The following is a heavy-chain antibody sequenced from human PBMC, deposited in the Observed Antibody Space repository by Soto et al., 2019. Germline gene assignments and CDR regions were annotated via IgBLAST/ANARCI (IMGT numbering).Heavy chain of an antibody. V-gene: IGHV1-69*13. CDR2: IIPMFGTG. J-gene: IGHJ4*02. Sequence: SVKVSCKASGGTFSSFAISWVRQAPGQGLEWMGGIIPMFGTGKYAQKFQGRLTITADGSTSTAYMELSSLRSEDTAVYHCAKSPDDYSNYLDYWGQGTLVTVSS. D-gene: IGHD4-4*01. CDR1: GGTFSSFA. CDR3: AKSPDDYSNYLDY.